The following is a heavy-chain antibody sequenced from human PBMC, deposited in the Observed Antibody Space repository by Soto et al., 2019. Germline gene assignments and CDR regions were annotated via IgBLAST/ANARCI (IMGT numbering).Heavy chain of an antibody. V-gene: IGHV3-23*01. J-gene: IGHJ6*03. CDR3: AKSHIAAPPVYYYYYMDV. D-gene: IGHD6-25*01. Sequence: GGSLRLSCAASGFTFSSYAMSWVRQAPGKGLEWVSAISGSGGSTYYADSVKGRFTISRDNSKNTLYLQMNSLRAEDTAVYYCAKSHIAAPPVYYYYYMDVWGKGTTVTVSS. CDR1: GFTFSSYA. CDR2: ISGSGGST.